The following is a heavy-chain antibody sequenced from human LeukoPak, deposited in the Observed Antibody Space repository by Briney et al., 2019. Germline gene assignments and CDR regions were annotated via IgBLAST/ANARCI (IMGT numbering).Heavy chain of an antibody. CDR2: IYYSGST. CDR1: GGSISNDGYY. J-gene: IGHJ5*02. V-gene: IGHV4-31*03. Sequence: PSQTLSLTSNVSGGSISNDGYYWSWIRQHPGKGLEWLGYIYYSGSTYYNPSLKSRVTLSVDTSKSQFSLRLSSVTAADTAVYYCARDLTGDQFFDPWGQGTLDTVSS. CDR3: ARDLTGDQFFDP. D-gene: IGHD7-27*01.